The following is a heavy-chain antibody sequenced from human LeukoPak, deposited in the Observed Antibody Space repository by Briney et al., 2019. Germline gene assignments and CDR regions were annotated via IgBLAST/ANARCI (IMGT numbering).Heavy chain of an antibody. CDR1: GFSFSSYW. CDR3: AVKWGSYFDY. Sequence: PGGSLRLSCAASGFSFSSYWMSWVRQAPGEGLEWVANIKEDGSEKYYVDSVKGRFTISRDNAKNSLYLQMNSLRAEDTAVYYCAVKWGSYFDYWGQGTLVTVSS. J-gene: IGHJ4*02. D-gene: IGHD3-16*01. CDR2: IKEDGSEK. V-gene: IGHV3-7*02.